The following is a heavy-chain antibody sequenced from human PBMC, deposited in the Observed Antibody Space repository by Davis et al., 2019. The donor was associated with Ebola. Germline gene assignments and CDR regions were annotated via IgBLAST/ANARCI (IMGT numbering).Heavy chain of an antibody. J-gene: IGHJ6*02. Sequence: SVKVSCKASGYTFTGYYMHWVRQAPGQGLEWMGGIIPIFGTANYAQKFQGRVTITADESTSTAYMELSSLRSEDTAVYYCARDSGIAVDDYYYGMDVWGQGTTVTVSS. V-gene: IGHV1-69*13. CDR3: ARDSGIAVDDYYYGMDV. D-gene: IGHD6-19*01. CDR1: GYTFTGYY. CDR2: IIPIFGTA.